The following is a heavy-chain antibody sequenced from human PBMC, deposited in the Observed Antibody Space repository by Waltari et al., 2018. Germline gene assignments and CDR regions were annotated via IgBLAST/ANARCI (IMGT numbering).Heavy chain of an antibody. J-gene: IGHJ4*02. D-gene: IGHD3-16*01. V-gene: IGHV3-20*04. Sequence: EVQLAESGGAVVRPGGSLRLTCVASGFKFNDYGMSWVRRVPGKGLGWVSCITWNGGIISYSDSVKGRFTITRDNDKNSLSLQMTSLRVEDTALYYCARYLNWGLPRFDNWGQGTQVTVSS. CDR3: ARYLNWGLPRFDN. CDR1: GFKFNDYG. CDR2: ITWNGGII.